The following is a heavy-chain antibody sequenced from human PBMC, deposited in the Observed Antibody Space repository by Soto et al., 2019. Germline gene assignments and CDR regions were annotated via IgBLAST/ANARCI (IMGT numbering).Heavy chain of an antibody. D-gene: IGHD2-2*01. CDR3: ANQRQLLFVAY. CDR2: ISGSGGST. CDR1: GFTSSSYA. J-gene: IGHJ4*02. V-gene: IGHV3-23*01. Sequence: GGSLRLSCAASGFTSSSYAMSCVRQAPGKGLEWVSAISGSGGSTYYADSVKGRFTISRDNSKNTLYLQMNSLRAEDTAVYYCANQRQLLFVAYRGQGTLVTVSS.